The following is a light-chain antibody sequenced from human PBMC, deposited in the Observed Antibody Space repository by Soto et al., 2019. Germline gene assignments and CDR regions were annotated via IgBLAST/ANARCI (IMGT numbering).Light chain of an antibody. J-gene: IGKJ2*01. Sequence: DIQMTQSPSSLSASVGDRVTITCRASQGISNYLAWYQQKPGKVPKLLIYAASTLQSGVPSRFSGSGSGTDFTITISSMQPEDVATYCCQKYNSAPYTFGQGTKLEIK. CDR3: QKYNSAPYT. V-gene: IGKV1-27*01. CDR2: AAS. CDR1: QGISNY.